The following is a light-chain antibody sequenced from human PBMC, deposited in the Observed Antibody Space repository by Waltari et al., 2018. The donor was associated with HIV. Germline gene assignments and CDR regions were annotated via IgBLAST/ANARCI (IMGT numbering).Light chain of an antibody. Sequence: ESVLTQSPATLSLSPGDRATLSCRASQSVFTYLAWYQQKPGQAPRLLIYDASNRATGIPARFSASGSGTDFTLTISSLEPEDFAVYFCQQRTKWPTFGGGTKVEIK. J-gene: IGKJ4*01. CDR3: QQRTKWPT. CDR2: DAS. CDR1: QSVFTY. V-gene: IGKV3-11*01.